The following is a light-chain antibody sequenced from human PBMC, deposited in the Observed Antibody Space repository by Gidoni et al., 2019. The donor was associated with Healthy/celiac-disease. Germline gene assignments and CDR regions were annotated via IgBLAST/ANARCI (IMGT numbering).Light chain of an antibody. CDR2: GAS. CDR3: QQYGSSPTWT. V-gene: IGKV3-20*01. J-gene: IGKJ1*01. Sequence: VLTQSPGTLSLSPVEKATLSCRASQSVSSRYLAWYQEKPGEAPRRLNYGASSRATGLPDRFSGSGSATDFTLTSSRLEPEDFAVYYCQQYGSSPTWTFGQGTKVEIK. CDR1: QSVSSRY.